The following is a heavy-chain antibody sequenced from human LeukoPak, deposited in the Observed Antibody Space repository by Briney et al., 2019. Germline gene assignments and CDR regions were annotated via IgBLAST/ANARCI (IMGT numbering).Heavy chain of an antibody. D-gene: IGHD2-2*02. V-gene: IGHV4-34*01. Sequence: SETLSLTCTVSGGSISSYYWSWIRQPPGKGLEWIGEINHSGSTNYNPSLKSRVTISVDTSKNQFSLKVSSVTAADTAVYYCARRRQLLYGTVNSRGYMDVWGKGTTVTISS. CDR3: ARRRQLLYGTVNSRGYMDV. CDR2: INHSGST. J-gene: IGHJ6*03. CDR1: GGSISSYY.